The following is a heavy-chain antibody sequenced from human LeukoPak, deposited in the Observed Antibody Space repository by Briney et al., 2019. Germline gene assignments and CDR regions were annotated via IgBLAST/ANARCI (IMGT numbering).Heavy chain of an antibody. J-gene: IGHJ2*01. D-gene: IGHD3-10*01. CDR2: IDPSDSQT. CDR1: GXSFTNYW. V-gene: IGHV5-10-1*01. Sequence: GESLKISFLGSGXSFTNYWISWVRQMPGKGLEWMGRIDPSDSQTYYSPSFQGHVTISADESINTAYVQWSSLRASDTAVYYCARESRGWYFDLWGRGTLVTVSS. CDR3: ARESRGWYFDL.